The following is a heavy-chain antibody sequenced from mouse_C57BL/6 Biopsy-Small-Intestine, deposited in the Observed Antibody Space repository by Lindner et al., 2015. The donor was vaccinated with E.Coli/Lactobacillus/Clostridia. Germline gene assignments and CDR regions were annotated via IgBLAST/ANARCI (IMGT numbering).Heavy chain of an antibody. V-gene: IGHV1-19*01. Sequence: VQLQESGPVLVKPGASVKMSCKASGYTFTDYYMNWVKQSHGKSLEWIGVINPYNGGTSYNQKFKGKATLTVDKSSSTAYMELNSLTSEDSAVYYCARHGNYFDFWGQGTTLTVSS. CDR2: INPYNGGT. J-gene: IGHJ2*01. D-gene: IGHD2-1*01. CDR3: ARHGNYFDF. CDR1: GYTFTDYY.